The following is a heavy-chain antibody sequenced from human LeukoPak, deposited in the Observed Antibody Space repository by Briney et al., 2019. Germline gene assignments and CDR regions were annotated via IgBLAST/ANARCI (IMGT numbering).Heavy chain of an antibody. CDR1: GYTFTSYY. V-gene: IGHV1-46*01. CDR2: INPSGGST. CDR3: ARNIVVVPAAKRWLDP. D-gene: IGHD2-2*01. J-gene: IGHJ5*02. Sequence: ASVKVSCKASGYTFTSYYMHWVRQAPGQGREWMGLINPSGGSTSYAQKFQGRVTITADESTSKAYMELSSLRSEDTAVYYCARNIVVVPAAKRWLDPWGQGTLVTVPS.